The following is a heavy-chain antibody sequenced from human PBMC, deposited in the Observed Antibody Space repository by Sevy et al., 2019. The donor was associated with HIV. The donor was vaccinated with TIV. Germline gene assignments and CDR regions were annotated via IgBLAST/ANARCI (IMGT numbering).Heavy chain of an antibody. D-gene: IGHD5-12*01. CDR3: ARETVRGYDH. CDR2: IYSGGNT. Sequence: GESLRLSCAASGFTVSSNYMSWVRQAPGKGLEWVSAIYSGGNTYYADSVKGRFTISRDNSKNTVYLQMNSLRSEDTAVYYCARETVRGYDHWGQGTLVTVSS. CDR1: GFTVSSNY. J-gene: IGHJ4*02. V-gene: IGHV3-53*01.